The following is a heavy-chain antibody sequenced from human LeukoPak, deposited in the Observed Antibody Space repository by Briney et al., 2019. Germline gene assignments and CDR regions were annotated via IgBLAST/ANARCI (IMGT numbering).Heavy chain of an antibody. Sequence: GGSLRLSCAASGFTFSSYAMSWVRQAPGKGLEWVSAISGSGGSTYYADSVKGRSTISRDNSKNTLYLQMNSLRAEDTAVYYCAKDDRYYYDSSGYNWFDPWGQGTLVTVSS. J-gene: IGHJ5*02. CDR1: GFTFSSYA. CDR2: ISGSGGST. CDR3: AKDDRYYYDSSGYNWFDP. D-gene: IGHD3-22*01. V-gene: IGHV3-23*01.